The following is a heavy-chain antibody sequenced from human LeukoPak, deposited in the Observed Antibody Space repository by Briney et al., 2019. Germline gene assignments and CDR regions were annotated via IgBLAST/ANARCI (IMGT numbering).Heavy chain of an antibody. CDR2: IYHSGST. CDR3: ARVSGHSSSWWYFDL. V-gene: IGHV4-30-2*01. Sequence: SETLSLTCTVSGGSISSGGYYWSWIRQPPGKGLEWIGYIYHSGSTYYNPSLKSRVTISVDRSKNQFSLKLSSVTAADTAVYYCARVSGHSSSWWYFDLWGRGTLVTVSS. CDR1: GGSISSGGYY. D-gene: IGHD6-13*01. J-gene: IGHJ2*01.